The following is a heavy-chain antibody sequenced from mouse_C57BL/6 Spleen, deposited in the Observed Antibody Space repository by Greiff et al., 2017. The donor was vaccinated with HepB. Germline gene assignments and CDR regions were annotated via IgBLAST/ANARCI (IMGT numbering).Heavy chain of an antibody. CDR1: GSPFPASW. J-gene: IGHJ3*01. Sequence: VQLQQSGAELVKPGASVKFSCKASGSPFPASWMPWVKQSPGQGLEWIGWIHPNSGSTNYNEKFKSKATLTVDKSSSTAYMQLSSLTSEDSAVYYCARSLGRSFAYWGQGTLVTVSA. CDR3: ARSLGRSFAY. V-gene: IGHV1-64*01. CDR2: IHPNSGST. D-gene: IGHD4-1*01.